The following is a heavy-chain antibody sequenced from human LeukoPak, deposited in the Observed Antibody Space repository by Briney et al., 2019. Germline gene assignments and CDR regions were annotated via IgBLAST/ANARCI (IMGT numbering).Heavy chain of an antibody. Sequence: PSETLSLTCTVSGDSITTNYWSWIRQPPGKGLEWIGYIYTSGSTNYNPSLKSRVTISADTSKNHFSLKVTSVTAADTALYYCARNTGWYVYDYWGQGTLVTVSS. V-gene: IGHV4-4*09. D-gene: IGHD6-19*01. CDR1: GDSITTNY. CDR2: IYTSGST. CDR3: ARNTGWYVYDY. J-gene: IGHJ4*02.